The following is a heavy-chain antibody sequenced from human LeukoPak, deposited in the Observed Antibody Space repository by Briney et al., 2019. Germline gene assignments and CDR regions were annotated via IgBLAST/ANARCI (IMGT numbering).Heavy chain of an antibody. CDR3: ARYVDTAMAFGAFDI. Sequence: PGGSLRLSCAASGFTFSSYGMHWVRQAPGKGLEWVAVISYDGSNKYYADSVKGRFTISRDNSKNTLYLQMNSLRAEDTAVYYCARYVDTAMAFGAFDIWGQGTMVTVSS. CDR2: ISYDGSNK. D-gene: IGHD5-18*01. J-gene: IGHJ3*02. CDR1: GFTFSSYG. V-gene: IGHV3-30*03.